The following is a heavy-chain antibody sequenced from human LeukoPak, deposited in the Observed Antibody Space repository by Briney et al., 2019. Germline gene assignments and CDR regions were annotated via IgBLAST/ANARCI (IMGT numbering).Heavy chain of an antibody. V-gene: IGHV3-74*01. J-gene: IGHJ6*03. Sequence: GGSLRLSCVTSGFTFSGYWMHWVRQGPEKGLELVSRIDNDGHGIIYADSVKGRFTTSRDNVKNTLHLQMNSLRVEDTAVYYCAAGGGWDPSFGVVTHIDAWGKGTTVVVS. CDR3: AAGGGWDPSFGVVTHIDA. D-gene: IGHD3-3*01. CDR1: GFTFSGYW. CDR2: IDNDGHGI.